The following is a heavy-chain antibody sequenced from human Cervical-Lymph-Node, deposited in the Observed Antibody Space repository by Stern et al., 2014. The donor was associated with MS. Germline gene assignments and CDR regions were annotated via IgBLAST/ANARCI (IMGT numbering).Heavy chain of an antibody. CDR3: ARDLGTAAVFEY. D-gene: IGHD6-13*01. Sequence: QMQLVQSGAEVKKPGASVKVSCKASGYDFTSYYIHWVRQAPGQGLEWMGIINPSGGSTSYAQKFQGRVTMTRDTSTSTVYMDLRSLRSEDTAVYYCARDLGTAAVFEYWGQGTLVTVSS. J-gene: IGHJ4*02. CDR2: INPSGGST. CDR1: GYDFTSYY. V-gene: IGHV1-46*01.